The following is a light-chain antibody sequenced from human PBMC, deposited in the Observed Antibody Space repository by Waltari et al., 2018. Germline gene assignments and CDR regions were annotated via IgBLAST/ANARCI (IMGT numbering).Light chain of an antibody. CDR1: SGSIASNF. CDR3: QSYDGSGSWV. V-gene: IGLV6-57*04. CDR2: EDH. Sequence: FMLTQPHSVSESPGKTITISCTRSSGSIASNFVQWYQQRPGSAPTTVIYEDHQRPSGVPDGFSGSVDRSSNSASLTISGLKTEDEAEYYCQSYDGSGSWVFGGGTKLTVL. J-gene: IGLJ3*02.